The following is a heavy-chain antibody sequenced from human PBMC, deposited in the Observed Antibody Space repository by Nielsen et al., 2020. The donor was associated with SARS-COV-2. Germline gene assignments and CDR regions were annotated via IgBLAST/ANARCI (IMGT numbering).Heavy chain of an antibody. D-gene: IGHD3-9*01. Sequence: GGSLRLSCAASGFTFSSYSMNWVRQAPGKGLEWVSSISSSSSYIYYADSVKGRFTISRDNAKNSLYLQMNSLRAEDTAVYYCARDQPSYDILTGYLIDYWGQGTLVTVSS. V-gene: IGHV3-21*01. CDR1: GFTFSSYS. CDR2: ISSSSSYI. CDR3: ARDQPSYDILTGYLIDY. J-gene: IGHJ4*02.